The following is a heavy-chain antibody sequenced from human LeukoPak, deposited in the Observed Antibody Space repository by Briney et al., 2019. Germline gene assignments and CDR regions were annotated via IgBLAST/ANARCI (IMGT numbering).Heavy chain of an antibody. CDR3: ARGGNVGATDYYYYGMDV. D-gene: IGHD1-26*01. CDR1: GGSFSGYY. CDR2: INYSGST. Sequence: SSETLSLTCAVYGGSFSGYYWSWIRQPPGKGPEWIGEINYSGSTNYNPSLKSRVTISVDTSKNQFSLKLSSVTAADTAVYYCARGGNVGATDYYYYGMDVWGQGTTVTVSS. V-gene: IGHV4-34*01. J-gene: IGHJ6*02.